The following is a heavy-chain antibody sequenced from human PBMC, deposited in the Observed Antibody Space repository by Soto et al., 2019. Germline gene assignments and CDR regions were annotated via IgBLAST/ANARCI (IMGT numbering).Heavy chain of an antibody. CDR1: GGSISSYY. Sequence: SETLSLTCTVSGGSISSYYWSWIRQPPGKGLEWIGYIYYSGSTNYNPSLKSRVTISVDTSKNQFSLKLSSVTAADTAAYYCARVLPAAITSYGMDVWGQGTTVTVSS. CDR2: IYYSGST. CDR3: ARVLPAAITSYGMDV. V-gene: IGHV4-59*01. J-gene: IGHJ6*02. D-gene: IGHD2-2*01.